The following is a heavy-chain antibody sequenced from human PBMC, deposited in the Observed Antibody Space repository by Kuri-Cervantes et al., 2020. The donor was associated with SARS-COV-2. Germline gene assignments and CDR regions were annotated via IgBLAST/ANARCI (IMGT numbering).Heavy chain of an antibody. V-gene: IGHV1-2*02. CDR2: INPNSGGT. D-gene: IGHD3-22*01. CDR3: ASLLGWYDSSGYYHYYYMDV. Sequence: ASVKVSCKASGYTFTGYYMHWVRQAPGQGLEWMGWINPNSGGTNYAQKFQGRVTMTRDTSISTAYMELRSLRSDDTAVYYCASLLGWYDSSGYYHYYYMDVWGKGTTVTVSS. CDR1: GYTFTGYY. J-gene: IGHJ6*03.